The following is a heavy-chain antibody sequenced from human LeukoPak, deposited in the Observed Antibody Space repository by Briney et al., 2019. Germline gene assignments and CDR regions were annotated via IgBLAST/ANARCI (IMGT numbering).Heavy chain of an antibody. CDR2: ISYTGTT. D-gene: IGHD1-1*01. CDR1: GGSISSYY. Sequence: SETLSLTCTVSGGSISSYYWNWIRQPPGKGLEWIGDISYTGTTNYNPSLKSRVTISVDTSKNHFSLKLSSVTAADTAVYYCARGEDWKSATFDYWGQGTLVTVSS. V-gene: IGHV4-59*01. CDR3: ARGEDWKSATFDY. J-gene: IGHJ4*02.